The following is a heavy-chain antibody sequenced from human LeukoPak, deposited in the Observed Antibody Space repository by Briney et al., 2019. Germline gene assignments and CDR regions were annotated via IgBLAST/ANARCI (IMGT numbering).Heavy chain of an antibody. CDR2: ISSRATAI. CDR3: AKDSMGYSSSLFDY. CDR1: GFTFSSYE. D-gene: IGHD6-13*01. J-gene: IGHJ4*02. V-gene: IGHV3-48*03. Sequence: PGGSLRLSCAASGFTFSSYEMNWVRQAPGKGLEWVSYISSRATAIYYADSVKGRFTISRDNSKNTLYLQMNSLRAEDTAVYYCAKDSMGYSSSLFDYWGQGTLVTVSS.